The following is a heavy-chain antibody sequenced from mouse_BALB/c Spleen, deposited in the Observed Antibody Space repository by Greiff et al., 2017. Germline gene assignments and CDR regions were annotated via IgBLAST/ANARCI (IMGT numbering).Heavy chain of an antibody. CDR3: ARGHYGNYAGFAY. CDR1: GYSITSGYY. J-gene: IGHJ3*01. D-gene: IGHD2-1*01. V-gene: IGHV3-6*02. CDR2: ISYDGSN. Sequence: EESGPGLVKPSQSLSLTCSVTGYSITSGYYWNWIRQFPGNKLEWMGYISYDGSNNYNPSLKNRISITRDTSKNQFFLKLNSVTTEDTATYYWARGHYGNYAGFAYWGQGTLVTVSA.